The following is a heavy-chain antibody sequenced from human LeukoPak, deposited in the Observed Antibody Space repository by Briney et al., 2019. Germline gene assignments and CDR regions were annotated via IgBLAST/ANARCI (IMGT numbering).Heavy chain of an antibody. Sequence: PSETLSLTCTVSGGSISSYYWSWIRQPPGKGLEWIGYIYYSGSTNYNPSLKSRVTISVDTSKNQFSLKLSSVTAADTAVYYCARQLGNSNFGWFDPWGQGTLVTVSS. CDR2: IYYSGST. V-gene: IGHV4-59*08. CDR3: ARQLGNSNFGWFDP. J-gene: IGHJ5*02. CDR1: GGSISSYY. D-gene: IGHD4-11*01.